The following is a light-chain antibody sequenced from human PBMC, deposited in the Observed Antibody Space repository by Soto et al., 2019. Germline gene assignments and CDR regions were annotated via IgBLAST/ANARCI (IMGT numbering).Light chain of an antibody. CDR3: QQYKTYWS. J-gene: IGKJ1*01. CDR1: QSISSW. CDR2: KAS. V-gene: IGKV1-5*03. Sequence: DIQMTQSPSTLSASVGDRITITCRASQSISSWLAWYQQKSGKAPKVLIYKASSLESGVPSRFSGSGSGTEFTLTISSLQPDEFATYYCQQYKTYWSFGQGTKVEIK.